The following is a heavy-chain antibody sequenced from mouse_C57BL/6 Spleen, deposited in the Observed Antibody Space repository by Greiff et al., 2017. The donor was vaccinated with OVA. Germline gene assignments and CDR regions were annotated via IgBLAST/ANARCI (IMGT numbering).Heavy chain of an antibody. CDR3: ALWLRAMDY. V-gene: IGHV5-17*01. CDR2: ISSGSSTI. D-gene: IGHD2-2*01. CDR1: GFTFSDYG. J-gene: IGHJ4*01. Sequence: DVMLVESGGGLVKPGGSLKLSCAASGFTFSDYGMHWVRQAPEKGLEWVAYISSGSSTIYYADTVKGRFTISRDNAKNTLFLQMTSLRSEDTAMYYCALWLRAMDYWGQGTSVTVSS.